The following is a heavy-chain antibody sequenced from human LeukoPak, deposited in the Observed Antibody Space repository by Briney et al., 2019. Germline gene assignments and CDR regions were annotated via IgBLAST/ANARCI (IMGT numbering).Heavy chain of an antibody. CDR3: ARGTKDLLWFGELLRNWFDP. J-gene: IGHJ5*02. CDR1: GGSISSSSYY. CDR2: IYYSGST. V-gene: IGHV4-39*01. Sequence: PSETLSLTCTVSGGSISSSSYYWGWIRQPPGKGLEWIGSIYYSGSTYYNPSLKSRVIIYVDTSKNQFSLKLSSVTAADTAVYYCARGTKDLLWFGELLRNWFDPWGQGTLVTVSS. D-gene: IGHD3-10*01.